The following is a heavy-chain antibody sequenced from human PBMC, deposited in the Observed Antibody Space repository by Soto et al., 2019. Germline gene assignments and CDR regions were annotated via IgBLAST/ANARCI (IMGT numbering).Heavy chain of an antibody. Sequence: SETLSLTCTVSGGSISSYYWSWIRQPPGKGLEWIGYIYYSGSTNYNPSLKSRVTISVDTSKNQFSLKLSSVTAADTAVYYCAGQPDTAMIIYYYYGMDVWGQGTTVTVSS. CDR1: GGSISSYY. V-gene: IGHV4-59*01. CDR2: IYYSGST. D-gene: IGHD5-18*01. CDR3: AGQPDTAMIIYYYYGMDV. J-gene: IGHJ6*02.